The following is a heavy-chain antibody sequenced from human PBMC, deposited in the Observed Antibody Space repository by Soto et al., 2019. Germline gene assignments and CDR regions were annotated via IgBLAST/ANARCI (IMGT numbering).Heavy chain of an antibody. D-gene: IGHD3-10*01. V-gene: IGHV4-34*01. Sequence: SQTLSLTCAVYGGSFSGYYWSWIRQPPGKGLEWIGEINHSGSTNYNPSLKSRVTISVDTSKNQFSLKLGSVTAADTAVYYCARGPRSAATGSTPYYYYGMDVWGQGTTVTVSS. CDR3: ARGPRSAATGSTPYYYYGMDV. J-gene: IGHJ6*02. CDR2: INHSGST. CDR1: GGSFSGYY.